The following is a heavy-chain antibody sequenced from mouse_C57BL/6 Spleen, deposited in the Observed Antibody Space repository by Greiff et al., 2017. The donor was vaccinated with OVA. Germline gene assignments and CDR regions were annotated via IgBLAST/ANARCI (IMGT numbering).Heavy chain of an antibody. D-gene: IGHD2-3*01. CDR1: GYSITSGYY. CDR2: ISYDGSN. CDR3: ARASDGYYVRFAD. V-gene: IGHV3-6*01. J-gene: IGHJ3*01. Sequence: ESGPGLVKPSQSLSLTCSVTGYSITSGYYWNWIRQFPGNKLEWMGYISYDGSNNYNPSLKNRISITRDTSKNQFFLKLNSVTTEDTATYYCARASDGYYVRFADWGQGILVTVSA.